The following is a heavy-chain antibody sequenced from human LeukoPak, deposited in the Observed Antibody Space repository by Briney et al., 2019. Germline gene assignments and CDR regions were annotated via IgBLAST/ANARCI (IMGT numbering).Heavy chain of an antibody. D-gene: IGHD3-22*01. CDR1: GYTFTSYY. CDR3: ARVGYYYDSSGYAFDI. J-gene: IGHJ3*02. V-gene: IGHV1-46*01. CDR2: INPSGGST. Sequence: ALVKVSCKASGYTFTSYYMHWVRQAPGQGLEWMGIINPSGGSTSYAQKFQGRVTMTRDTSTSTVYMELSSLRSEDTAVYYCARVGYYYDSSGYAFDIWGQGTMVTVSS.